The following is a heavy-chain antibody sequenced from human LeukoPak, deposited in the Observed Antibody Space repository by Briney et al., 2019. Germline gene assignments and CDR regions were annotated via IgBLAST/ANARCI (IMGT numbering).Heavy chain of an antibody. Sequence: PGGSLRLSCAASGFTVSSNYMSWVRQAPGKGLEWVSVIYSGGSTYYADSVKGRFTISRDNSKNTLYLQMNSLRAEDTAVYYCARWFGEFMYYYGMDVWGQGTMVTVSS. D-gene: IGHD3-10*01. CDR2: IYSGGST. V-gene: IGHV3-66*01. J-gene: IGHJ6*02. CDR3: ARWFGEFMYYYGMDV. CDR1: GFTVSSNY.